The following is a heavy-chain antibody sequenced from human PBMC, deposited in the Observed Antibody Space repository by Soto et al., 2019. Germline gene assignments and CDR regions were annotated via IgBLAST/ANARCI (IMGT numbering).Heavy chain of an antibody. CDR3: ASWVGYCSGSTCQNAFDI. D-gene: IGHD2-15*01. V-gene: IGHV3-74*01. Sequence: EVQLVESGGDLVHPGGSLRLSCAASGFTFSNYWMHWVRQAPGKGLVWVSRINSYGTSVNYAESVKGRFTISRDNAKNTLYLQMNSLRAEDMDVYYCASWVGYCSGSTCQNAFDIRGQGTMVTISS. CDR2: INSYGTSV. J-gene: IGHJ3*02. CDR1: GFTFSNYW.